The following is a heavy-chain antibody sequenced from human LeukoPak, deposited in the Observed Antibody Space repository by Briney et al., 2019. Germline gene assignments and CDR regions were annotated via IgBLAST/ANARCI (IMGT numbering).Heavy chain of an antibody. V-gene: IGHV4-4*07. CDR1: GGSISSYY. CDR3: ARVSSSWYQDWYFDL. J-gene: IGHJ2*01. D-gene: IGHD6-13*01. CDR2: IDTSGNT. Sequence: SETLSLTCTVSGGSISSYYWSWIRQPAGKGLEWIGRIDTSGNTNYKPSLKSRVAMSVDTSKNQFSLKLSSVTAADTAVYYCARVSSSWYQDWYFDLWGRGTLVTVSS.